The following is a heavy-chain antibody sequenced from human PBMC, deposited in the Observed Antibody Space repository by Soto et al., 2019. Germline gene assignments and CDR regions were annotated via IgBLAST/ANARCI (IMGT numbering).Heavy chain of an antibody. V-gene: IGHV3-30*18. CDR3: TKSHSTALVPYYFDY. CDR2: MSSDGSNT. J-gene: IGHJ4*02. CDR1: GFTFSSYA. Sequence: QVRLVESGGGVVQPGTSLRLSCAASGFTFSSYAIHWVRQAPGKGLEWVAFMSSDGSNTFYADSVRGRFTVSRDNSKSTLYLQMNGPMPEDTAVYYCTKSHSTALVPYYFDYWGQGTLVTVSS. D-gene: IGHD5-18*01.